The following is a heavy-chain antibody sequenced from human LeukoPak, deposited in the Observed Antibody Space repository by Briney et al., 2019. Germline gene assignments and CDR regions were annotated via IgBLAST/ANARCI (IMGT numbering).Heavy chain of an antibody. V-gene: IGHV6-1*01. Sequence: SQTLSLTCAISGDSVSGNSAAWNWIRQSPSRGLEWLGKTYYRSKWYNDYAVSAKSRITINPDTSKNQFTLQLKSVTPDDTAVYYCARGGGYGDGYISVNWFDPWGQGTLVTVSS. D-gene: IGHD5-18*01. CDR1: GDSVSGNSAA. CDR3: ARGGGYGDGYISVNWFDP. J-gene: IGHJ5*02. CDR2: TYYRSKWYN.